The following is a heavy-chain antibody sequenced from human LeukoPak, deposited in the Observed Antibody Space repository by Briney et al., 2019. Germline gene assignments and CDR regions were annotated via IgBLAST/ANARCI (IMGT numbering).Heavy chain of an antibody. CDR1: GYSFTSYW. CDR2: IDPSDSYT. CDR3: AYLTGYYTSPFDY. V-gene: IGHV5-10-1*01. Sequence: PGESLRISYKGSGYSFTSYWISWVRQMPGKGLEWMGRIDPSDSYTNYSPSFQGHVTISADKSISTAYLQWSSLKASDTAMYYCAYLTGYYTSPFDYWGQGTLVTVSS. D-gene: IGHD3-9*01. J-gene: IGHJ4*02.